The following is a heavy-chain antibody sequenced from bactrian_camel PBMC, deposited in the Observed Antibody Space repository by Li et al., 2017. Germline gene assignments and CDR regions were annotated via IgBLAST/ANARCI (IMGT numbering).Heavy chain of an antibody. V-gene: IGHV3S40*01. D-gene: IGHD3*01. CDR3: ASVLKWFGPPLDERGYQY. CDR1: GHSYNIVC. Sequence: DVQLVESGGGSVQAGGSLRLSCTASGHSYNIVCMGWFRQAPGQVRERVASVPSASSSPWYADSVKGRFTIARDSAKNTAYLQMNSLRPEDTDVYYCASVLKWFGPPLDERGYQYWGQGTQVTVS. J-gene: IGHJ4*01. CDR2: VPSASSSP.